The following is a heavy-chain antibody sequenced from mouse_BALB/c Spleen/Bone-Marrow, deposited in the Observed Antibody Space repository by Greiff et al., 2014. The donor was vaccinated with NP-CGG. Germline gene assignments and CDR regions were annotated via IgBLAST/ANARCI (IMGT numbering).Heavy chain of an antibody. D-gene: IGHD1-1*01. CDR2: ILPGSGST. J-gene: IGHJ3*01. V-gene: IGHV1-9*01. CDR1: GYTFSSYW. CDR3: ARHYYGSGHFAY. Sequence: LEESGAELMKPGASVKISCKATGYTFSSYWIEWVKQRPGHGLEWIGEILPGSGSTNYNEKFKGKATFTADTSSNTAYMQLGSLTSEDSAVYYCARHYYGSGHFAYWGQGTLVTVSA.